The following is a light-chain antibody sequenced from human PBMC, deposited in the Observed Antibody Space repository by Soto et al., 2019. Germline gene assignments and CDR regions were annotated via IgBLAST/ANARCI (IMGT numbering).Light chain of an antibody. V-gene: IGLV4-69*01. Sequence: QLVLTQSPSASASLRASVKLTCTLSSGHSSYAIAWHQQQPEKGPRYLMKLNSDGSHSKGDGIPDRFSGSSSGAERYLTISSLQSEDEADYYCQTWVTGIYVFGTGTKLTVL. CDR2: LNSDGSH. CDR3: QTWVTGIYV. CDR1: SGHSSYA. J-gene: IGLJ1*01.